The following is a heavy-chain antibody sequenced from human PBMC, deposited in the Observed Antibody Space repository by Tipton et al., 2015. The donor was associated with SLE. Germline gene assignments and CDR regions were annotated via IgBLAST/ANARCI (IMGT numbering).Heavy chain of an antibody. V-gene: IGHV3-72*01. CDR3: ARDLISSAAYFDY. D-gene: IGHD6-13*01. CDR2: IRSKPKSYTT. J-gene: IGHJ4*02. Sequence: SLRLSCTASGFTFANYAMTWFRQAPGKGLEWVGRIRSKPKSYTTEYAASVKGRFTISRDDSKNSLYLQMNSLKTEDTAVYYCARDLISSAAYFDYWGQGTLVTVSS. CDR1: GFTFANYA.